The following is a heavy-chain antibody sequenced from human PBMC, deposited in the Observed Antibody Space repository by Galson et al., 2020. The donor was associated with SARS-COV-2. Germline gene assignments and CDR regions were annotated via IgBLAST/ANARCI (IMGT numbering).Heavy chain of an antibody. CDR1: GFPFSSYA. J-gene: IGHJ4*02. CDR3: AKWVPHDS. CDR2: ITGGGFRT. Sequence: TGGSLRLSCAASGFPFSSYAMNWVRQAPGKGLEWVSTITGGGFRTDYADSVKGRFTISRDNSMNTLYLQMNSLRAEDTAVYYCAKWVPHDSWGQGSLVTVSS. V-gene: IGHV3-23*01.